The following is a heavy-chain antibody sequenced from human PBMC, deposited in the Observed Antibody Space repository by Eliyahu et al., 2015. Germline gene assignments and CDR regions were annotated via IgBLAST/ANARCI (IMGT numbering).Heavy chain of an antibody. CDR1: GDXISSYY. J-gene: IGHJ2*01. CDR3: ARGSAAAGTEPWYFDL. Sequence: QVQLQESGPGLVKPSETLSXTCTVSGDXISSYYWSWIRQPPGKGLEYIGYIYYSGSTNYNPSLKSRVTISLDTPKNQFSLKLSSVTAADTAVYYCARGSAAAGTEPWYFDLWGRGTLVTVSS. CDR2: IYYSGST. D-gene: IGHD6-13*01. V-gene: IGHV4-59*01.